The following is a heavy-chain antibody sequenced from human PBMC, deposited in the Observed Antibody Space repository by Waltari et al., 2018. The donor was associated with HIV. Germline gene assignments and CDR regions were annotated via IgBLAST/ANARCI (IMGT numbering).Heavy chain of an antibody. CDR3: ARDLSPKVVAGTVFQH. CDR2: IIPIFGTT. Sequence: VQLVQSGAEVKKPGSSVKVSCKASGGTFSSYSIRWVRQAPGQGLEWMGGIIPIFGTTNYAQKFQGRVTITADESTSTAYMELSSLRSEDTAVYYCARDLSPKVVAGTVFQHWGQGTLVTVSS. V-gene: IGHV1-69*01. J-gene: IGHJ1*01. D-gene: IGHD6-19*01. CDR1: GGTFSSYS.